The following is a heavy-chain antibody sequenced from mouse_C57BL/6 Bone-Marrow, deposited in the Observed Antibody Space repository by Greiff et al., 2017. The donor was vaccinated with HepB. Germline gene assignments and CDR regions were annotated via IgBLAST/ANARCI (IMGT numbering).Heavy chain of an antibody. J-gene: IGHJ4*01. CDR3: TREASYYYGSSLYAMDY. V-gene: IGHV1-15*01. CDR1: GYTFTDYE. D-gene: IGHD1-1*01. Sequence: VQLQQSGAELVRPGASVTLSCKASGYTFTDYEMHWVKQTPVHGLEWIGAIDPETGGTAYNQKFKGKAILTADKSSSTAYMELRSLTSEDSAGYYCTREASYYYGSSLYAMDYWGQGTSVTVSS. CDR2: IDPETGGT.